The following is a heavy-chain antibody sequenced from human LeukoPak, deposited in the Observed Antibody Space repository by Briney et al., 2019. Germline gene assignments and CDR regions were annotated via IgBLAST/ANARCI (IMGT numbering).Heavy chain of an antibody. D-gene: IGHD6-13*01. V-gene: IGHV4-4*07. CDR3: ARRRSSSFLDY. Sequence: SETLSLTCTVSGGSISSYYWSWIRQPAGQGPEWIGRIYSSGITNYNPSLKSRVTISVDTSKNQFSLRLSSVTAADTAVYYCARRRSSSFLDYWGQGTLVTVSS. J-gene: IGHJ4*02. CDR1: GGSISSYY. CDR2: IYSSGIT.